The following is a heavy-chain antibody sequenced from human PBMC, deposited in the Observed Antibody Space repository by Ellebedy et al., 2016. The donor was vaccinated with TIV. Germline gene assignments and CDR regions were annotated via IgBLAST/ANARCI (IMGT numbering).Heavy chain of an antibody. D-gene: IGHD3-16*01. CDR2: ISEDGSLK. Sequence: PGGSLRLSCAASGFTLRTYVMHWVRQAPGEGLQWLSSISEDGSLKWYADSVRGRFTISRDNSKNTLYLQMNSLRPEDTAVYYCATINWGPGRYWGQGTLVTVYS. V-gene: IGHV3-30*04. CDR3: ATINWGPGRY. J-gene: IGHJ4*02. CDR1: GFTLRTYV.